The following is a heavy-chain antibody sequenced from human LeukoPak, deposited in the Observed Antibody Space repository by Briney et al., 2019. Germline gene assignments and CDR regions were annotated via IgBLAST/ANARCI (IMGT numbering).Heavy chain of an antibody. CDR3: ARGNYDYFDY. CDR2: INHRGST. J-gene: IGHJ4*02. CDR1: GGSFSGYH. Sequence: PSEALSLTCAVYGGSFSGYHWSWIRQPPGKGLEWVGEINHRGSTNYSPSLKSRVTISVDTSKNQFSLKLSSVTAADTAVYYCARGNYDYFDYWGQGTLVTVSS. D-gene: IGHD1-7*01. V-gene: IGHV4-34*01.